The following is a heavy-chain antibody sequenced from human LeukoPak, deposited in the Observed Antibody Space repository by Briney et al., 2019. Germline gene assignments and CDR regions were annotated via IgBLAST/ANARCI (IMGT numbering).Heavy chain of an antibody. CDR2: INPSGGST. CDR3: AREQGSTMVRGPVDY. Sequence: ASVKVSCKASGYTLTSNYMHWVRQAPGQGFEWMGIINPSGGSTSYAQKFQGRISMTRDTSTNTVYMELSSLRSEDTAVYFCAREQGSTMVRGPVDYWGQGTLVTVSS. J-gene: IGHJ4*02. D-gene: IGHD3-10*01. V-gene: IGHV1-46*01. CDR1: GYTLTSNY.